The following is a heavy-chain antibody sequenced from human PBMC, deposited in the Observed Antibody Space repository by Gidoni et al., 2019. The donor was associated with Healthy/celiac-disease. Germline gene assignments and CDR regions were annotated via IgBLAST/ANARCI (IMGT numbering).Heavy chain of an antibody. CDR3: ARFNPRIQLWSGVDY. V-gene: IGHV4-39*01. D-gene: IGHD5-18*01. Sequence: QLQLQESGPGLVKPSETLSLNCTVSGGSISSSSYFWGWIRQPPGKGLEWIGNIYYRGSTYYNPSLKRRVTISVDTSKNQFSLKLSSVTAADTAVYYCARFNPRIQLWSGVDYWGQGTLVTVSS. J-gene: IGHJ4*02. CDR1: GGSISSSSYF. CDR2: IYYRGST.